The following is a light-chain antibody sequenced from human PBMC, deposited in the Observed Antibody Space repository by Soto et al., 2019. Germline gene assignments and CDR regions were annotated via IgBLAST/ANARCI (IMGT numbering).Light chain of an antibody. Sequence: DIVLTQSPGTLSLSPGQRATLSFRASQNIRSNYVAWFQQKPGQAPRLLIYGAMNRATGIPDRFSGSGSGTEFTLPISSLEPEDFVVYYCQQYHSPPLTFGQGTKVDIK. CDR2: GAM. CDR3: QQYHSPPLT. V-gene: IGKV3-20*01. J-gene: IGKJ1*01. CDR1: QNIRSNY.